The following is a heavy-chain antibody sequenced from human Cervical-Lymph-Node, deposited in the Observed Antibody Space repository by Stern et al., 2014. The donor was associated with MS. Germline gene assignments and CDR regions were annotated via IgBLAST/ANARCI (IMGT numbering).Heavy chain of an antibody. V-gene: IGHV4-59*01. CDR1: GGSISSYY. D-gene: IGHD4-11*01. CDR3: ARVSTSFDD. J-gene: IGHJ4*02. Sequence: ESGPGVVKPSETLSLTCTVSGGSISSYYWSWIRQPPGKGLEVIGYISYDGSTNYNSSLKSRVTISLDTSKKQFSLKLDSVSAADTAVYFCARVSTSFDDWGQGTLVTVSS. CDR2: ISYDGST.